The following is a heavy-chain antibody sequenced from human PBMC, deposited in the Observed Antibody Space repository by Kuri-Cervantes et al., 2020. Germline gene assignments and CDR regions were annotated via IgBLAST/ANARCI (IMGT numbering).Heavy chain of an antibody. J-gene: IGHJ4*02. D-gene: IGHD1-26*01. CDR1: GFTFSNYA. V-gene: IGHV3-23*01. CDR3: AVHSGSYYYFDY. Sequence: GESLKISCAASGFTFSNYAMTWVRQAPGKGLEWVSSIRRSGGTTNYADSVMGRFTISKDNSKDTLYLQMNSLRVEDTAVYYCAVHSGSYYYFDYWGQGTLVTVSS. CDR2: IRRSGGTT.